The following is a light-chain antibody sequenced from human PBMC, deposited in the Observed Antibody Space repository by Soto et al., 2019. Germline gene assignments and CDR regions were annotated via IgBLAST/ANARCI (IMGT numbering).Light chain of an antibody. J-gene: IGKJ1*01. V-gene: IGKV1-39*01. Sequence: DIQMTQSPSSLPASVGDRVTITCRASQSISNYLNWYQQKPGKAPKLLMYAASSLQSGVPSRFGGSGSGTDFTLTISSLQPEDFATYYCQQSYSTPRTFGQGTKVEIK. CDR2: AAS. CDR1: QSISNY. CDR3: QQSYSTPRT.